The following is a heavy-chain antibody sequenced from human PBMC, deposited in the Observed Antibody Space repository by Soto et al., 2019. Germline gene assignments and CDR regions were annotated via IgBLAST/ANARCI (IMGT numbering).Heavy chain of an antibody. J-gene: IGHJ4*02. V-gene: IGHV3-66*01. CDR3: ARDILGGAYDFWH. D-gene: IGHD3-3*01. CDR1: GFTVSSDY. CDR2: ITSGGST. Sequence: EVQLVESGGGLVQPGASLRLSCAASGFTVSSDYMTWVRQAPGKGLEWVSVITSGGSTYYAASVKGRFAISRDSSKNTLYLQMSSLRAEDTAVYYCARDILGGAYDFWHGGQGTLVTVSS.